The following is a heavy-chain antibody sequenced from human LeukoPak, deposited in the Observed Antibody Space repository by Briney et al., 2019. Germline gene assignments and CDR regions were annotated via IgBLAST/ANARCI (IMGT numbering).Heavy chain of an antibody. CDR3: VRQGLQSGTYPAY. CDR2: LYPDGSAT. CDR1: GYTFNNYW. J-gene: IGHJ4*02. D-gene: IGHD1-26*01. Sequence: GESLKISCKASGYTFNNYWIGWVRQLPGRGLEWMGMLYPDGSATTYHPSFEGRVTISADKSVTTAYLEWNSLKASDTALYYCVRQGLQSGTYPAYWGPGTLVTVSS. V-gene: IGHV5-51*01.